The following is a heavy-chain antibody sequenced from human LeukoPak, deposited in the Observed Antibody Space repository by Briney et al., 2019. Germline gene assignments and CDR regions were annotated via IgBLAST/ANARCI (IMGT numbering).Heavy chain of an antibody. D-gene: IGHD6-19*01. CDR3: ARQLYSSGWYGFDY. CDR1: GVSISSYY. J-gene: IGHJ4*02. V-gene: IGHV4-59*01. Sequence: SETLSLTCTVSGVSISSYYWSWLRQPPGKGLEWVGYIYYSGSTNYNPSLKSRVTISVDTSKNQFSLKLSSVTAADTAVYYCARQLYSSGWYGFDYWGQGTLVTVSS. CDR2: IYYSGST.